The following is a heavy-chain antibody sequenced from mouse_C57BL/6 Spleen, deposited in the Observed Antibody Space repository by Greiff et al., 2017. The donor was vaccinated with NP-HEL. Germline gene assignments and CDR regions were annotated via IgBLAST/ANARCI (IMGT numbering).Heavy chain of an antibody. Sequence: EVQVVESGGDLVKPGGSLKLSCAASGFTFSSYGMSWVRQTPDKRLEWVATISSGGSYTYYPDSVKGRFTISRDNAKNTLYLQMSSLKSEDTAMYYCARQDGTRYYFDYWGQGTTLTVSS. CDR1: GFTFSSYG. D-gene: IGHD4-1*01. CDR3: ARQDGTRYYFDY. J-gene: IGHJ2*01. CDR2: ISSGGSYT. V-gene: IGHV5-6*01.